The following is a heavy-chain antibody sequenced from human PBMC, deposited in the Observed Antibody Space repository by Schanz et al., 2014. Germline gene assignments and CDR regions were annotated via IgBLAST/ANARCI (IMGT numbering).Heavy chain of an antibody. J-gene: IGHJ4*02. Sequence: EVQLVASGGGLVQPGGSLRLSCAASGFAVDNYYMSCVRQAPGRGLEWVSIIFTDGRTYYADSVKSRFTISRDSSKNTLFLQMNSLRTEDTAVYYCARLDPYCRSGTCSRAFDFWGQGTLVTVSS. CDR1: GFAVDNYY. CDR2: IFTDGRT. CDR3: ARLDPYCRSGTCSRAFDF. D-gene: IGHD2-15*01. V-gene: IGHV3-66*02.